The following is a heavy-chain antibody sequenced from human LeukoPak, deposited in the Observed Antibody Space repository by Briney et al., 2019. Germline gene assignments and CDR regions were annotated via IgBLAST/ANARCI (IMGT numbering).Heavy chain of an antibody. CDR1: RFTFSSYA. V-gene: IGHV3-23*01. J-gene: IGHJ6*03. CDR3: AKDGEEYYDILTGYYPRLYYMDV. D-gene: IGHD3-9*01. Sequence: GGSPRLSCAASRFTFSSYAMTWVRQAPGKGLEWVSAVTSSGSSTYYADSVKGRFTISRDNSKNTLYLQMNSLRAEDTAVYYCAKDGEEYYDILTGYYPRLYYMDVWGKGTTVTISS. CDR2: VTSSGSST.